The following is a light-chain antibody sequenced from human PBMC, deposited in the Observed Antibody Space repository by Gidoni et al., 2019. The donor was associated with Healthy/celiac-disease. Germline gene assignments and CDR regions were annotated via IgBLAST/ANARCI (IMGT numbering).Light chain of an antibody. Sequence: IVMTQSPLSLPVTPGEPASISCRSSQSLLHSNGYNSLDWYLQKPGQSPQLLIYLGSNRASGVPDRFSGSGSGTDFTLKISRVEAEDVGVYYCMQALQTPLTFXGXTKVEIK. J-gene: IGKJ4*01. CDR2: LGS. CDR1: QSLLHSNGYNS. CDR3: MQALQTPLT. V-gene: IGKV2-28*01.